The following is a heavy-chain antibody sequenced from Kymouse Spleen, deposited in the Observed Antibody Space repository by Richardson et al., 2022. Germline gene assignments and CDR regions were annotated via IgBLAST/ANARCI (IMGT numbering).Heavy chain of an antibody. V-gene: IGHV3-30*18. CDR1: GFTFSSYG. CDR2: ISYDGSNK. CDR3: AKGTHGGFFDY. D-gene: IGHD1-7*01. J-gene: IGHJ4*02. Sequence: QVQLVESGGGVVQPGRSLRLSCAASGFTFSSYGMHWVRQAPGKGLEWVAVISYDGSNKYYADSVKGRFTISRDNSKNTLYLQMNSLRAEDTAVYYCAKGTHGGFFDYWGQGTLVTVSS.